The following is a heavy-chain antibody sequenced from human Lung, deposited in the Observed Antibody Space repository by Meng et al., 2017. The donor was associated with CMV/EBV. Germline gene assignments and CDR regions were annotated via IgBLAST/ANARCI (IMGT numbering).Heavy chain of an antibody. CDR3: ARAIVKNGKRQFDY. J-gene: IGHJ4*02. V-gene: IGHV1-2*04. Sequence: QVQLAQSGAELKEPGASVKLSCKTSGYTFIDYHIHWVRQAPGQGLEWMGWISPYNGDTIYARDFQGWVTMTRDTSNRTLYMEVSRLRFDDTAVYYCARAIVKNGKRQFDYWGQGTLVTVSS. CDR2: ISPYNGDT. CDR1: GYTFIDYH. D-gene: IGHD1-1*01.